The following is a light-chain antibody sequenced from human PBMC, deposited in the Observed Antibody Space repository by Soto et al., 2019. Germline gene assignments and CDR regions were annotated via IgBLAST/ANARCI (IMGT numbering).Light chain of an antibody. CDR1: QSISSY. V-gene: IGKV1-39*01. J-gene: IGKJ3*01. CDR2: AAP. CDR3: QHTYSTPFT. Sequence: DIQMTQSPSPLSASVGDRVTITCRSSQSISSYVNWYQQKPGIAPRLLIFAAPNLQTGVPSRFSGSVSGTDFTLTISSLQPEDFGTYLCQHTYSTPFTFGPGTKVDI.